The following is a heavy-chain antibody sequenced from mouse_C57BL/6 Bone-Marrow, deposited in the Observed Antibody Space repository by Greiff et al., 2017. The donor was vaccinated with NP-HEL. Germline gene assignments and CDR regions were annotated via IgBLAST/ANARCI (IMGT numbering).Heavy chain of an antibody. CDR3: ARWGYYVLFAY. CDR2: ISSGGSYT. D-gene: IGHD2-3*01. J-gene: IGHJ3*01. Sequence: EVQGVESGGDLVKPGGSLKLSCAASGFTFSSYGMSWVRQTPDKRLEWVATISSGGSYTYYPDSVKGRFTISRDNAKNTLYLQMSSLKSEDTAMYYCARWGYYVLFAYWGQGTLVTVSA. CDR1: GFTFSSYG. V-gene: IGHV5-6*01.